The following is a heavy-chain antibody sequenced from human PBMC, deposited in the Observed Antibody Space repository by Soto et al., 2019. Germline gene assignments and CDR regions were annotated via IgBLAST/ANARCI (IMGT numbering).Heavy chain of an antibody. Sequence: QLQLQESGPGLVKPSQTLSLTCAVSGGSISSGDYSWSWIRQPPGKGLEWIGYIYHSGSTSYNPSLKSRVTISVDRSKNQFSLNLSSVTAADTAVYYCARAPSPWGPGTLVSVST. CDR1: GGSISSGDYS. CDR2: IYHSGST. J-gene: IGHJ5*02. CDR3: ARAPSP. V-gene: IGHV4-30-2*01.